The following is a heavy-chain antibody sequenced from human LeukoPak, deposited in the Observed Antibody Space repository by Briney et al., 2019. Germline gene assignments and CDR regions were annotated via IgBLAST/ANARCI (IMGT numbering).Heavy chain of an antibody. CDR3: ARPVNYGSGSYYFGY. CDR2: IYPGDSDT. CDR1: GYSFTSYW. J-gene: IGHJ4*02. Sequence: GESLKISCKGFGYSFTSYWIGWVRQMPGKGLEWMGIIYPGDSDTRYSPSFQGQVTISADKSISTAYLQWSSLKASDTAMYYCARPVNYGSGSYYFGYWGQGTLVTVSS. D-gene: IGHD3-10*01. V-gene: IGHV5-51*01.